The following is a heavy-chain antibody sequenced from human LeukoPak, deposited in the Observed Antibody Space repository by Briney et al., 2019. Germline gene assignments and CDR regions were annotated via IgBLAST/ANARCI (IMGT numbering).Heavy chain of an antibody. CDR3: TRHKGGNNVYYYYMDV. V-gene: IGHV3-73*01. D-gene: IGHD4-23*01. Sequence: GGSLRLSCAASGFTFSGSAMHWVRQASGKGLEWVGRIRSKANSYATAYAASVKGRFTISRDDSKNTAYLQMNSLKTEDTAVYYCTRHKGGNNVYYYYMDVWGKGTTVTISS. J-gene: IGHJ6*03. CDR1: GFTFSGSA. CDR2: IRSKANSYAT.